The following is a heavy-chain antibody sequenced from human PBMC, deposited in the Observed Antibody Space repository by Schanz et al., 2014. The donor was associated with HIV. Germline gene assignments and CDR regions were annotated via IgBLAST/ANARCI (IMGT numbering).Heavy chain of an antibody. Sequence: QVQLVQSGAEVKKPGSSVKVSCKASGGSFGYYAINWVRQAPGQGLEWMGGIIPIFGTANYAQKFQGRVTITADESTSTAYMELRSLRSEDTAVYYCARGLGDSSSSEPFDIWGQGTKVTVSS. CDR3: ARGLGDSSSSEPFDI. V-gene: IGHV1-69*01. D-gene: IGHD6-6*01. J-gene: IGHJ3*02. CDR2: IIPIFGTA. CDR1: GGSFGYYA.